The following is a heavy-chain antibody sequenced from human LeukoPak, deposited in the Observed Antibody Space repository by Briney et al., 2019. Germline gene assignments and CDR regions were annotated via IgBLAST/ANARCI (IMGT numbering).Heavy chain of an antibody. J-gene: IGHJ4*02. V-gene: IGHV1-69*13. D-gene: IGHD6-19*01. CDR2: IIPIFGTA. Sequence: AASVKVSCKAPGYTFSSDGITWVRQAPGQGLEWMGGIIPIFGTANYAQKFQGRVTITADESTSTAYMELSSLRSEDTAVYYCARERGPPGYSSGWSPFDYWGQGTLVTVSS. CDR3: ARERGPPGYSSGWSPFDY. CDR1: GYTFSSDG.